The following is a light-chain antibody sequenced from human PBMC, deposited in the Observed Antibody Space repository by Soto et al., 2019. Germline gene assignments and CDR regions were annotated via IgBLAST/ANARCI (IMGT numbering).Light chain of an antibody. CDR3: SSYTASASYV. CDR1: SSEIGTYNF. V-gene: IGLV2-14*03. J-gene: IGLJ1*01. Sequence: QSALTQPASVSGSPGQSITISCTGTSSEIGTYNFVSWYQPHPGKAPKLMIYDVTNRPSGVSNRFSGSKSGNTASLTISGLQAEDEADYYCSSYTASASYVFGTGTKLTVL. CDR2: DVT.